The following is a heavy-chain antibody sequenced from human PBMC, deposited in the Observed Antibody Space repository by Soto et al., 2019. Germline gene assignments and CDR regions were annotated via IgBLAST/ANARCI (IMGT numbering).Heavy chain of an antibody. D-gene: IGHD3-10*01. CDR1: GGSITSDNYC. CDR3: ARDGDYFGSGSPPLLSK. CDR2: IYYSGST. Sequence: QVQLQESGPGLVMPSQTLSLTCTVSGGSITSDNYCWTWIRQHPVKGLEWMGHIYYSGSTSYNPSLKSRVTLSIDTSKNPFSLKLTSVTAADTAVYCARDGDYFGSGSPPLLSKWGQGTLVTVSS. V-gene: IGHV4-31*03. J-gene: IGHJ4*02.